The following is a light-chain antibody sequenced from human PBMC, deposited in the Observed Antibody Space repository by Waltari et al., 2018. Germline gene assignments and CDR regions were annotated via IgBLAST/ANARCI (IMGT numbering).Light chain of an antibody. V-gene: IGLV2-8*01. CDR1: SSEIGSYNS. Sequence: QSALTQPPSASGSPGQSVTIPCTGTSSEIGSYNSVSWYQQHPGKAPKLIIYEVIKRPSGVPDRFSGSKYGNTASLTVSGLQAEDEADYYCNSFAGRDTWVFGGGTKVTVL. CDR3: NSFAGRDTWV. CDR2: EVI. J-gene: IGLJ2*01.